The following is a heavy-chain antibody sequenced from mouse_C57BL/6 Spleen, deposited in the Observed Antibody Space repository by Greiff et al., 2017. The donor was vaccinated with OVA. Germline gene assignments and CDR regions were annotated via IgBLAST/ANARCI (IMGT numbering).Heavy chain of an antibody. CDR3: ARSITTVYAMDY. CDR2: IRNKANGYTT. V-gene: IGHV7-3*01. J-gene: IGHJ4*01. D-gene: IGHD1-1*01. CDR1: GFTFTDYY. Sequence: EVQLQESGGGLVQPGGSLSLSCAASGFTFTDYYMSWVRQPPGKALEWLGFIRNKANGYTTEYSASVKGRFTISRDNSQSILYLQMNALRAEDSATYYCARSITTVYAMDYWGQGTSVTVSS.